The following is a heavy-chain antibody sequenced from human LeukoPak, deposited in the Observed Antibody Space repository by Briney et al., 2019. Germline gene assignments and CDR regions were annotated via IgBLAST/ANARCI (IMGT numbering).Heavy chain of an antibody. CDR3: AREGREDCSGGSCYLKFYYYYGMDV. CDR2: VSISSGTI. V-gene: IGHV3-48*04. CDR1: GFTFSGHN. Sequence: GGSLRLSCAASGFTFSGHNMNWVRQAPGKSLEWIPFVSISSGTIYYADSVKGRFRISRDNAKSSLDLEMNSLRAEDTAVYYCAREGREDCSGGSCYLKFYYYYGMDVWGQGTTVTVSS. D-gene: IGHD2-15*01. J-gene: IGHJ6*02.